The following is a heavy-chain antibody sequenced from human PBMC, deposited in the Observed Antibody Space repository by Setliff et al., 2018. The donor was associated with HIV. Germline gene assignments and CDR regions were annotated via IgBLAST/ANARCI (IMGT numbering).Heavy chain of an antibody. CDR2: ISYSGST. CDR1: GDFISSGVYY. J-gene: IGHJ6*02. V-gene: IGHV4-30-4*08. D-gene: IGHD3-10*01. CDR3: ARVRPYYYGSGRRYGMHV. Sequence: SETLSLTCTVSGDFISSGVYYWTWIRQPPGRGLEWIGYISYSGSTYYNPSLKSRVTISVDTSKNQFSLRLSSVTAADTAVYYCARVRPYYYGSGRRYGMHVWGQGTTVTVS.